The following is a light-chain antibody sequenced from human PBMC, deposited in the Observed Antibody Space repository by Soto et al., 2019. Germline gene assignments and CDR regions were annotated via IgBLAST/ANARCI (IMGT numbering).Light chain of an antibody. J-gene: IGKJ5*01. V-gene: IGKV3-11*01. CDR1: QSVSSY. CDR2: DAS. Sequence: EIVLTQSPSTLSLSTGERATLSCRASQSVSSYLAWYQQKPGQAPRLLIYDASNRATGIPARFSGSGSGTDFTLTISSLEPEDFAVYYCQQHGTSPITFGQGTRLEIK. CDR3: QQHGTSPIT.